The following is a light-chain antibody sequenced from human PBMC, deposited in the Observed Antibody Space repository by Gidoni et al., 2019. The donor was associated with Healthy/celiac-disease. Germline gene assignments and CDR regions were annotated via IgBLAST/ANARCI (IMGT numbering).Light chain of an antibody. V-gene: IGLV2-14*03. CDR1: SSDVGGYNY. CDR2: DVS. Sequence: QSALTQPASVSGSPGQSITISCTGPSSDVGGYNYVSLYQQQPGTAPKLMIYDVSNRPSGVSNRFSGSKSGNTASLTISGLQAEDEADYYCSSYTSSSTYVVFGGGTKLTVL. J-gene: IGLJ2*01. CDR3: SSYTSSSTYVV.